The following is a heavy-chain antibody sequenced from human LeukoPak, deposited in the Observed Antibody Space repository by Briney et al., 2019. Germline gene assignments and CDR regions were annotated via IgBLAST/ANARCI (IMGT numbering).Heavy chain of an antibody. CDR3: ATLVGLPGHFDAFDI. CDR1: GFTFSSYA. J-gene: IGHJ3*02. D-gene: IGHD5-12*01. CDR2: ISGSGGST. Sequence: GGSLRLSCAASGFTFSSYAMSWVRQAPGKGLEWVSAISGSGGSTYYADSVKGRFTISRDNSKNTLYLQMNSLRAEDTTVYYCATLVGLPGHFDAFDIWGQGTMVTVSS. V-gene: IGHV3-23*01.